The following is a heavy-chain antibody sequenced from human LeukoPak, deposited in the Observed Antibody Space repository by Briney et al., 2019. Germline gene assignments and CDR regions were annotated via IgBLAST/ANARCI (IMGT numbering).Heavy chain of an antibody. CDR2: INPNSGGT. J-gene: IGHJ4*02. CDR3: AGTRTYSSGWYAFLGY. V-gene: IGHV1-2*02. CDR1: GYTFTGYY. D-gene: IGHD6-19*01. Sequence: ASVKVSCKASGYTFTGYYMHWVRQAPGQGLEWMGWINPNSGGTNFAQEFQGRVTMTRDTSISTAYMELSRLRSDDTAVYYCAGTRTYSSGWYAFLGYWGQGTLVTVSS.